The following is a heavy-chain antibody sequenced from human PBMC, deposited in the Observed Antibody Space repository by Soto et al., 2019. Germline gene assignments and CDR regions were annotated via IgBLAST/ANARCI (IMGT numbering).Heavy chain of an antibody. CDR1: GGSISNYY. D-gene: IGHD3-3*01. Sequence: SETLSLTCTVSGGSISNYYCNWIRQPAGKGLEWIGRIDTSGSTNYNPSLKSRVTMSVDTSKQEFSLKLSSVTAAATALYYCASGGQDFWSGPFDYWGRGALVTVSS. V-gene: IGHV4-4*07. CDR2: IDTSGST. J-gene: IGHJ4*02. CDR3: ASGGQDFWSGPFDY.